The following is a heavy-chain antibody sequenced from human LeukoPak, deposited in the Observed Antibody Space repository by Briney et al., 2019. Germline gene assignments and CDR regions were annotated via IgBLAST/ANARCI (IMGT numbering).Heavy chain of an antibody. V-gene: IGHV4-39*01. CDR1: GGSITSSNYY. CDR3: ASTLRFLPYRRFDY. CDR2: IYQSGSGSS. D-gene: IGHD3-3*01. Sequence: PSETLSLTCSVSGGSITSSNYYWGWIRQPPGKGLEWIGSIYQSGSGSSYYNPSLKSRVTIFGDTSKNQFFLRLSSVTAADTAVYYCASTLRFLPYRRFDYWGQGTLVTVPS. J-gene: IGHJ4*02.